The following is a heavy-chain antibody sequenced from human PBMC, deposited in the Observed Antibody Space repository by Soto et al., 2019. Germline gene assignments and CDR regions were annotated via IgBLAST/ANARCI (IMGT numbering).Heavy chain of an antibody. V-gene: IGHV1-69*02. CDR1: GGTFRNYP. J-gene: IGHJ4*02. Sequence: QVQLVQSGPEVKKPGSSVKVSCKASGGTFRNYPINWVRQAPGQGLEWMGSIFPLTDIPDYAQNFQARLTISADRSTCTAYMELNSLTSDDTAMYFCARGPLVVLNYFPSWGQGTLVTVSS. CDR3: ARGPLVVLNYFPS. CDR2: IFPLTDIP.